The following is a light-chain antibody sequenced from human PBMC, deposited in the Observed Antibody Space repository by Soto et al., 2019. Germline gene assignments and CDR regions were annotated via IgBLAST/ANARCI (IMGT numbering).Light chain of an antibody. J-gene: IGKJ1*01. V-gene: IGKV1-5*01. Sequence: DIQMTQSPSTLSASVGDRVTTTCRASQSISSWLAWYQQKPGKAPKLLIYDASSLESGVPSRFSGSGSGTEFTLTISSLQPDDFATYYCQQYNSYTFGQGTXV. CDR3: QQYNSYT. CDR1: QSISSW. CDR2: DAS.